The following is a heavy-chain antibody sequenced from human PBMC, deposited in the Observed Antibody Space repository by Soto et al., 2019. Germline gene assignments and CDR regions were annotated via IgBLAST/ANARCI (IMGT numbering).Heavy chain of an antibody. V-gene: IGHV1-69*13. CDR2: IIPIFGTA. Sequence: ASVKVSCKASGGTFSSYAISWVRQAPGQGLEWMGGIIPIFGTANYAQKFQGRVTITADESTSTAYMELSSLRSEDTAVYYCARDRIAAAGTFWFDPWGQGTLVTVSS. CDR1: GGTFSSYA. CDR3: ARDRIAAAGTFWFDP. D-gene: IGHD6-13*01. J-gene: IGHJ5*02.